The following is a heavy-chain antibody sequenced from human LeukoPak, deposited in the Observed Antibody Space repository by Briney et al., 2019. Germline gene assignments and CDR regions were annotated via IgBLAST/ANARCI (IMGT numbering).Heavy chain of an antibody. D-gene: IGHD1-26*01. CDR2: IYYSGST. CDR1: GGSISSGGYY. J-gene: IGHJ4*02. CDR3: ARSGSTSGSYRGFDY. Sequence: SETLSLTCTVSGGSISSGGYYWSWIRQHPGKGLEWIGYIYYSGSTYYNPSLKSRVTISVDTSKNQFSLKLSSVTAADTAVYYCARSGSTSGSYRGFDYWGQGTLVTVSS. V-gene: IGHV4-31*03.